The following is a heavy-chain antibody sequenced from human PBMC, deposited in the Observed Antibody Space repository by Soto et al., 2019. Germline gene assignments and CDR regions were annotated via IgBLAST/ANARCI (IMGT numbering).Heavy chain of an antibody. D-gene: IGHD1-26*01. CDR1: GFTVSSNY. V-gene: IGHV3-66*01. CDR3: ARAVYGGSYSTFGFDY. CDR2: IYSGGST. Sequence: SGFTVSSNYMSWVRQAPGKGLEWVSVIYSGGSTYYADSVKGRFTISRDNSKNTLYLQMNSLRAEDTAVYYCARAVYGGSYSTFGFDYWGQGTLVTVSS. J-gene: IGHJ4*02.